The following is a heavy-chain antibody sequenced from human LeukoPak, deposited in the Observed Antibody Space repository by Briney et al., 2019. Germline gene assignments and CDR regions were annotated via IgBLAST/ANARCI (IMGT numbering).Heavy chain of an antibody. CDR3: AHRHSSSWYDHGNWFDP. CDR1: GFSLTTNGVA. J-gene: IGHJ5*02. Sequence: SGPMLVNPTQTLTPTCSFSGFSLTTNGVAVGWIRQPPGKALDWLELIYWDGDKHSTPSLKSRLTITKDTSKNQAVLTMTNMDPVDTATYYCAHRHSSSWYDHGNWFDPWGQGTLVTVSS. V-gene: IGHV2-5*02. CDR2: IYWDGDK. D-gene: IGHD6-13*01.